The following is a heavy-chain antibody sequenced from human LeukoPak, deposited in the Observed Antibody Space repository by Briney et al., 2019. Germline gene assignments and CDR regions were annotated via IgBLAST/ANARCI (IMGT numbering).Heavy chain of an antibody. V-gene: IGHV3-23*01. CDR3: ARAMTFYYDSSGYYMYYFDY. CDR2: ISGDGSPT. CDR1: GYTFSNHG. D-gene: IGHD3-22*01. J-gene: IGHJ4*02. Sequence: GESLRLSCAAFGYTFSNHGMTWVRQAPGKALEWVSSISGDGSPTYYAESVKGRFTISRDNSKNTLYLQMNSLRAEDTAVYYCARAMTFYYDSSGYYMYYFDYWGQGTLVTVSS.